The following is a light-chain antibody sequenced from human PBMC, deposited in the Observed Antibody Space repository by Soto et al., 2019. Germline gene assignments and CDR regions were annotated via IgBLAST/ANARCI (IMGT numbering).Light chain of an antibody. Sequence: DIQMTQSPSSLSASVGDTVTITCQASQDITNHLNWYQHKPGKAPNLLIYDASHLETGVPSRFNGSGAGTYFTLTISCLQSEDIATYYCQKYDGVPQFGPGTRVDF. CDR3: QKYDGVPQ. CDR1: QDITNH. V-gene: IGKV1-33*01. CDR2: DAS. J-gene: IGKJ3*01.